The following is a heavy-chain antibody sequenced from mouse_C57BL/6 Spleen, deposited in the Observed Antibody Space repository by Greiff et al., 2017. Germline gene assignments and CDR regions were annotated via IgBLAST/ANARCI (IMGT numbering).Heavy chain of an antibody. D-gene: IGHD2-5*01. CDR2: IYPSDSET. J-gene: IGHJ3*01. CDR1: GYTFTSYW. CDR3: AREGYDYSNTGFAY. Sequence: QVQLQQPGAELVRPGSSVKLSCKASGYTFTSYWMDWVKQRPGQGLEWIGNIYPSDSETHYNQKFKDKATLTVDKSSSTAYMQLSSLTSEDSAVYYCAREGYDYSNTGFAYWGQGTLVTVSA. V-gene: IGHV1-61*01.